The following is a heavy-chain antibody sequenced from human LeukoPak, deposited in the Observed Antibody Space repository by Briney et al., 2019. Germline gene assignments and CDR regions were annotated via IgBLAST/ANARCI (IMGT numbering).Heavy chain of an antibody. V-gene: IGHV4-39*07. CDR2: IYYSGST. J-gene: IGHJ6*02. Sequence: SETLSLTCTVSGGSISSSSYYWGWIRQPPGKGLEWIGSIYYSGSTYYNPSLKSRVTLSVDTSKNQFSLKLSSVTAADTAVYYCARDWGMVRGAAYYYYYGMDVWGQGTTVTVSS. D-gene: IGHD3-10*01. CDR1: GGSISSSSYY. CDR3: ARDWGMVRGAAYYYYYGMDV.